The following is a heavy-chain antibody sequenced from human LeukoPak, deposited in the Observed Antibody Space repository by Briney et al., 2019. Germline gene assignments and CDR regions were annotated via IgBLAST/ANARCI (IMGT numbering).Heavy chain of an antibody. CDR1: GFTVSSNY. Sequence: GGSLRLSCAASGFTVSSNYMSWVRQAPGKGLEWVSIIYSDGNTYYTDSVKGRFTISRDNSKNTLYLQMNSLRAEDTAVYYCARWYCSSTSCYYDYWGQGTLVTVSS. D-gene: IGHD2-2*01. CDR2: IYSDGNT. J-gene: IGHJ4*02. CDR3: ARWYCSSTSCYYDY. V-gene: IGHV3-53*01.